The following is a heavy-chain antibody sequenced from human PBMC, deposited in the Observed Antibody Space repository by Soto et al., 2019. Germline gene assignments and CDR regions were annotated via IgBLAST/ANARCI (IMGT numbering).Heavy chain of an antibody. CDR2: IYYSGST. Sequence: QLQLQESGPGLVKPSETLSLTCTVSGGSISSSSYYWGWIRQPPGKGLEWIGSIYYSGSTYYNPSLKRRVTISVDTSKNQFSLKLSSLTAADTAVYYCARAAAGTRAFDIWGQGTMVTVSS. CDR3: ARAAAGTRAFDI. J-gene: IGHJ3*02. V-gene: IGHV4-39*01. CDR1: GGSISSSSYY. D-gene: IGHD6-13*01.